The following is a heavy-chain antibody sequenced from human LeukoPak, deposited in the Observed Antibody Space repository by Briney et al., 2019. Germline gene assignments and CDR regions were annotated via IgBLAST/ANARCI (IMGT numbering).Heavy chain of an antibody. CDR3: ARGVYIAAGQYGY. Sequence: PSETLSLTCTVSGGSISSHYWSWIRQPPGKGLEWIGYIYYSGTTNYNPSLKSRVTISVDTSKNQFSLKLSSVTAADTAVYYYARGVYIAAGQYGYWGQGTLVTVPS. CDR1: GGSISSHY. V-gene: IGHV4-59*11. CDR2: IYYSGTT. D-gene: IGHD6-13*01. J-gene: IGHJ4*02.